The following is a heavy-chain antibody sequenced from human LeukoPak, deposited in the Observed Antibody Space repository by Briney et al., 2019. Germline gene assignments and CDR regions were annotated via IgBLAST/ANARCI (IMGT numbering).Heavy chain of an antibody. CDR3: ARDLHYYDSSGYYYD. D-gene: IGHD3-22*01. V-gene: IGHV1-18*01. Sequence: ASVKVSCKASGYTFTSYGISWVRQAPGQGLEWMGWISAYNGNTNYAQKLQGRVTMTTDTSTSTAYMELRSLRSDDTAVYYCARDLHYYDSSGYYYDWGQGTLVTVSS. CDR1: GYTFTSYG. J-gene: IGHJ4*02. CDR2: ISAYNGNT.